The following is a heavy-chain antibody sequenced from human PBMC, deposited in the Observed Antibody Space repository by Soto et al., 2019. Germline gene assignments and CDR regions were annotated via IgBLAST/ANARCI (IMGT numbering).Heavy chain of an antibody. J-gene: IGHJ4*02. Sequence: EASVKVSCKASEFTFTSYTMHWVRQAPGQRLEWMGWINGGNGNTKYSQKFQGRVTITRDTSASTAYMELSSLRSDDTAVYYCARKLQGLYYFAYWGQGTLVPVSS. CDR3: ARKLQGLYYFAY. D-gene: IGHD4-4*01. CDR1: EFTFTSYT. CDR2: INGGNGNT. V-gene: IGHV1-3*01.